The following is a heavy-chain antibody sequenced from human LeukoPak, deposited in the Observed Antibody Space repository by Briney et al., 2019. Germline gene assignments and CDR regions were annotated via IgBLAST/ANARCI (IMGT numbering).Heavy chain of an antibody. D-gene: IGHD2-15*01. V-gene: IGHV3-21*01. CDR2: ISSSSSYI. Sequence: GGSLRLSCAASGFTFSSYSMNWVRQAPGKGLEWVSSISSSSSYIYYADSVKGRFTISRDNAKNSLYLQMNSLRAEDTAVCYCARDGYCSGGSCYFEYFQHWGQGTLVTVSS. CDR1: GFTFSSYS. J-gene: IGHJ1*01. CDR3: ARDGYCSGGSCYFEYFQH.